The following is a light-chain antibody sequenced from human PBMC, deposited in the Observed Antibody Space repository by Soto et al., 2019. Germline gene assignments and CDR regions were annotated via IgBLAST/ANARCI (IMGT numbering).Light chain of an antibody. CDR2: SNN. Sequence: QSVLTQPPSASGTPGQRVTISCSGSRSNIGSNTVSWYQHLPGTAPKLLMDSNNQRPSGVPGRFSASKSDTSASLAISGLQSEDEAEYYCAAWDDSLDGWVFGGGTKVTVL. CDR1: RSNIGSNT. V-gene: IGLV1-44*01. CDR3: AAWDDSLDGWV. J-gene: IGLJ3*02.